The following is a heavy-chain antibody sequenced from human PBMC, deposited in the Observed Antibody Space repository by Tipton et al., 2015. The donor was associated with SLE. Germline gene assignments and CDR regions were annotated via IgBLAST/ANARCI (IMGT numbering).Heavy chain of an antibody. CDR2: ISYDGSNK. D-gene: IGHD1-1*01. V-gene: IGHV3-30*03. CDR3: VRDSTWNDSDY. J-gene: IGHJ4*02. Sequence: SLRLSCAASGFTFSDYSMNWVRQAPGKGLEWVAVISYDGSNKYYADSVKCRLTISRDNSKNTLYLQMNSLKAEDTGLYYCVRDSTWNDSDYWGQGTLVTVSS. CDR1: GFTFSDYS.